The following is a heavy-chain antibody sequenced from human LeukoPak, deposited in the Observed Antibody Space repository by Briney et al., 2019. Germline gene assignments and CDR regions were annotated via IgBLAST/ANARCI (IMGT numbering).Heavy chain of an antibody. CDR2: IIPIFGTA. J-gene: IGHJ4*02. V-gene: IGHV1-69*13. D-gene: IGHD5-24*01. CDR3: ARGGDMATVPHLYYFEY. CDR1: GGTFSSYA. Sequence: SVKVSCKASGGTFSSYAISWVRQAPGQGLEWMGGIIPIFGTANYAQKFQGRVTITADESTSTAYMELSSLRSEDTAVYYCARGGDMATVPHLYYFEYWGQGTLVTVSS.